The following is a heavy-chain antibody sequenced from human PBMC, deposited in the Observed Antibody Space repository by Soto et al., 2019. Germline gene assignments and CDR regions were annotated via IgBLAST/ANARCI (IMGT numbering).Heavy chain of an antibody. CDR1: EFSFSTYA. CDR3: AKLGMTTVNREY. D-gene: IGHD4-17*01. J-gene: IGHJ4*02. CDR2: VSGSGGNT. Sequence: EVQLLESGGGLVQPGGSLRLSCVASEFSFSTYAMSWVRQAPGKGLEWISTVSGSGGNTYYADSVRGRFTISRDNSRNTMSLQMSNLRAEDTAGYYCAKLGMTTVNREYWGPGTLVTVSS. V-gene: IGHV3-23*01.